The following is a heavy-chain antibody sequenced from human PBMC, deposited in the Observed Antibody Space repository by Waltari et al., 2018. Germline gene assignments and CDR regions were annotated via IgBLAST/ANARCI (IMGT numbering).Heavy chain of an antibody. V-gene: IGHV3-74*01. J-gene: IGHJ1*01. CDR3: AGGYGDYAEYFQH. D-gene: IGHD4-17*01. CDR2: INSDGSST. Sequence: EVQLVESGGGLVQPGGSLRLSCAASGFTFSSYWMHWVRQAPGKGLVWVSRINSDGSSTSDADSVKGRFTISRDNAKNTLYLQMNRLRAEDTAVYYCAGGYGDYAEYFQHWGQGTLVTVSS. CDR1: GFTFSSYW.